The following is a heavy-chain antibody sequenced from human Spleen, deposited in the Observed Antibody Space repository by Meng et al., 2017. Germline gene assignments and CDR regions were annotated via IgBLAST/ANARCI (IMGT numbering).Heavy chain of an antibody. CDR2: ISGRGSDT. CDR1: GFTFSSYE. V-gene: IGHV3-23*01. CDR3: ANLTPYYYARSGYAVSL. J-gene: IGHJ4*02. Sequence: GESLKISCAASGFTFSSYEMNWVRQAPGKGLEWVSVISGRGSDTYYADSVQGRFTISRDNSKNTLYLQMNSLRAEDTAVDYCANLTPYYYARSGYAVSLWGQGTLVTVSS. D-gene: IGHD3-22*01.